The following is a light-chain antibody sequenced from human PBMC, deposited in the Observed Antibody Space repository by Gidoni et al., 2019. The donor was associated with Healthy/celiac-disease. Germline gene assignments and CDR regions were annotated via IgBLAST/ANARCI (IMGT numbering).Light chain of an antibody. V-gene: IGLV2-14*01. J-gene: IGLJ3*02. CDR1: SSDVGGYKY. CDR2: EVT. Sequence: ASVSGSPGQSITISCTGTSSDVGGYKYVSWYQQYSGKAPKLIIYEVTRRPSGISNRFSGSKSGNTASLTISGLQAEDEADYYCTSYATSNTWVFGGGTRLTVL. CDR3: TSYATSNTWV.